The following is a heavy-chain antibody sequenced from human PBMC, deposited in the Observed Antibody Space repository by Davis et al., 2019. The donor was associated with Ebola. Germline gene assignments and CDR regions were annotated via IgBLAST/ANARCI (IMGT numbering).Heavy chain of an antibody. CDR2: IYYSGST. V-gene: IGHV4-59*08. CDR3: ARKDKVYYGSGSYPYYFDY. D-gene: IGHD3-10*01. CDR1: GGSISSYY. Sequence: PSETLSLTCTVSGGSISSYYWSWIRQPPGKGLEWIGYIYYSGSTNYNPSLKSRVTISVDTSKNQISLKLSSVTAADTAVYYCARKDKVYYGSGSYPYYFDYWGQGTLVTVSS. J-gene: IGHJ4*02.